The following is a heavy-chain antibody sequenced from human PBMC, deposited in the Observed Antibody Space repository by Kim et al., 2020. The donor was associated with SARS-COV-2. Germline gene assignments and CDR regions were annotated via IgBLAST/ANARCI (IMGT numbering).Heavy chain of an antibody. J-gene: IGHJ4*02. CDR2: RA. CDR3: AKEVSSSWDY. D-gene: IGHD6-13*01. Sequence: RACDADSAKGRFTISRANSKNRLYLQMSHLRAEDTAVYYCAKEVSSSWDYWGQGTLVTVSS. V-gene: IGHV3-23*01.